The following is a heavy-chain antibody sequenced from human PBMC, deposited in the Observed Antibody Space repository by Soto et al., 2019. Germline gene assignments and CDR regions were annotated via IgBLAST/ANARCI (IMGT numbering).Heavy chain of an antibody. D-gene: IGHD1-7*01. Sequence: SETLCLTCTVSGGSISSDYWSWIRQPPGKGLEWIGYIYYSGSTNYNPSLKSRVTISVDTSKNQFSLKLSSVTAADTAVYYCARGSYNWTYANYYYYYVDVWGKGTTVTVSS. CDR1: GGSISSDY. J-gene: IGHJ6*03. V-gene: IGHV4-59*01. CDR3: ARGSYNWTYANYYYYYVDV. CDR2: IYYSGST.